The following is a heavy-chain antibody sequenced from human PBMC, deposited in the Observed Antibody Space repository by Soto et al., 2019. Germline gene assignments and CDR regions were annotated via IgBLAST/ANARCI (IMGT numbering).Heavy chain of an antibody. CDR3: ASTKYVSSAYYYWYLGL. CDR2: IIPILGTA. J-gene: IGHJ2*01. Sequence: QVELVQSGAEVKKPGSSVKVSCQASEDTFRNYAISWVRQAPGQGLEWMGGIIPILGTANYAQKFQGRVTITADTSATTVYLELSSLRSEDTAVYYWASTKYVSSAYYYWYLGLWGRGTLVTVSS. D-gene: IGHD3-22*01. CDR1: EDTFRNYA. V-gene: IGHV1-69*06.